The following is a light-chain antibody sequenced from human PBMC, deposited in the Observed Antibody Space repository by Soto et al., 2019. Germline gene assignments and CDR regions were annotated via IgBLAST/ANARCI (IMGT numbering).Light chain of an antibody. CDR1: QSVSSTY. CDR3: QQHGSSPPWT. V-gene: IGKV3-20*01. CDR2: GAS. J-gene: IGKJ1*01. Sequence: EIVLTQSPGTLSLSPGERATLSCRASQSVSSTYLAWYQQKPGQAPRLLIYGASSRATGIPDRFSGSGSGTDFTLTISRLEPEDFAVYYCQQHGSSPPWTFGQWTKVEI.